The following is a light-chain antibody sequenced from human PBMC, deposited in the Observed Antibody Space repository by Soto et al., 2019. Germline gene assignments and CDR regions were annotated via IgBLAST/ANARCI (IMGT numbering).Light chain of an antibody. Sequence: IGWTQSPGTLSLSPGERATLSCRASQSVSSSYLAWYQQKPGQAPRLLIYGASSRATGIPDRFSGSGSGTDFTLTISRLEPEDFAVYYCQQYCSSPRTFGQGTKVEIK. V-gene: IGKV3-20*01. CDR2: GAS. J-gene: IGKJ1*01. CDR3: QQYCSSPRT. CDR1: QSVSSSY.